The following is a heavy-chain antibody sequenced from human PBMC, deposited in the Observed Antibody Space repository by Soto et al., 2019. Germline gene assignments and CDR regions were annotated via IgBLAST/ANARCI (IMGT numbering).Heavy chain of an antibody. D-gene: IGHD3-9*01. V-gene: IGHV3-33*01. CDR1: GFTFSSYG. CDR3: AREGGTGSPDF. J-gene: IGHJ4*02. CDR2: IWYDVINQ. Sequence: GVSLRISCAASGFTFSSYGIHWVRQAPGKGLEWVAVIWYDVINQYYADSVKGRFAISRDNSKNTLYLLMSSLRAGDTAVYYCAREGGTGSPDFWGQGTLVTVSS.